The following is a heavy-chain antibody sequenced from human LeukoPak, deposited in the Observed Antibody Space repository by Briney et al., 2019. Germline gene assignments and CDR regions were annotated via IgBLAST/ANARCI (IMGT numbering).Heavy chain of an antibody. CDR3: ARQVGGVIGLDY. J-gene: IGHJ4*02. CDR1: GGSISSYY. Sequence: PSETLSLTCTVSGGSISSYYWSWIRQPPGKGLEWIGYIYYSGSTNYNPSLKSRVTISVDTSKNQFSLKLSSVTAADTAVYYCARQVGGVIGLDYWGQGTLVTVSS. CDR2: IYYSGST. D-gene: IGHD3-16*02. V-gene: IGHV4-59*08.